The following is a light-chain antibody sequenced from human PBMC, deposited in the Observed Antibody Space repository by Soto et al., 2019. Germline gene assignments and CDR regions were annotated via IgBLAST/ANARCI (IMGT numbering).Light chain of an antibody. CDR1: QSVSSD. CDR2: GAS. CDR3: QQYNSWPTYT. J-gene: IGKJ2*01. Sequence: EIVLTQSPATLSLSPGERATLSCSASQSVSSDLAWYQQKPXQAPRLFLYGASTRANGTPARFSGSGSGTELTLTLSSLQSEDFAVYDCQQYNSWPTYTFGQGTKVDIK. V-gene: IGKV3-15*01.